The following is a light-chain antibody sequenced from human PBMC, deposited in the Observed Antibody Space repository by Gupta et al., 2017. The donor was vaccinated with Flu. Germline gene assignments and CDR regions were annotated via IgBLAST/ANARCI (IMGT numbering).Light chain of an antibody. J-gene: IGLJ2*01. CDR1: SSNIGAGYD. CDR2: GNS. V-gene: IGLV1-40*01. CDR3: QPYDSSLSGGV. Sequence: QSVLTQPPSVSGAPGQRVTISCTGSSSNIGAGYDVHWYQQLPGTAPKLLIYGNSKRPSGVPDRFSGSKSGTSASLAITGLQAEDEADYYCQPYDSSLSGGVFGGGTKLTGL.